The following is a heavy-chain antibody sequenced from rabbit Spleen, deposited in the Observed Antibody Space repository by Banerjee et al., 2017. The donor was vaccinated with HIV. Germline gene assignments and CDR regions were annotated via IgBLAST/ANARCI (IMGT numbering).Heavy chain of an antibody. J-gene: IGHJ4*01. CDR1: GFTLRSYY. CDR2: IDPVFGIT. V-gene: IGHV1S7*01. CDR3: ARDGAGGSYFAL. Sequence: HLKESGGGLVQPGGFLKLSCKGSGFTLRSYYLNWVRQAPGKGLEWIGYIDPVFGITYYANWVNGRFSISRENAQNTVFLQMTSLTAADTATYFCARDGAGGSYFALWGPGTLVTFS. D-gene: IGHD8-1*01.